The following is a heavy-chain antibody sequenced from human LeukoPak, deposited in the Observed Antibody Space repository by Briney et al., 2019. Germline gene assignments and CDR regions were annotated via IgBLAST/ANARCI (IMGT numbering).Heavy chain of an antibody. CDR1: GGSISSNSYY. CDR3: AMYSSSWYNPPSYYYYYMDV. J-gene: IGHJ6*03. CDR2: IYYSGST. V-gene: IGHV4-39*07. D-gene: IGHD6-13*01. Sequence: PSETLSLTCTVSGGSISSNSYYWGWIRQPPGKGLEWIGSIYYSGSTYYNPSLKNRLTISVDTSKNQFSLKLSSVTAADTAVYYCAMYSSSWYNPPSYYYYYMDVWGKGTTVTVSS.